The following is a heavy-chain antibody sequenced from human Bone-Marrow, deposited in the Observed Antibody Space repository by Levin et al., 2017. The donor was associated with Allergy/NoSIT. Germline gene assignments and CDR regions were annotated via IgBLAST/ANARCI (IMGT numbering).Heavy chain of an antibody. CDR2: SSSSGVTT. CDR3: AKAPGLVVAAAADY. J-gene: IGHJ4*02. Sequence: GGSLRLSCRASGFIFSSYAISWVRQAPGKGLEWVSGSSSSGVTTYYADSVKGRFTISRDNSKNTMYLQMNSLGVEDTAVYYCAKAPGLVVAAAADYWGQGTLLTVSS. D-gene: IGHD2-15*01. V-gene: IGHV3-23*01. CDR1: GFIFSSYA.